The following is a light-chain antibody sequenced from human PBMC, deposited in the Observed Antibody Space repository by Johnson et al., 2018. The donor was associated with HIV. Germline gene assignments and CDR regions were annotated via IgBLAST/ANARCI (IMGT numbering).Light chain of an antibody. CDR1: SSNVGSSF. J-gene: IGLJ1*01. V-gene: IGLV1-51*01. Sequence: QSVLTQPPSVSAAPGQTVTISCSGSSSNVGSSFVSWYRQVPGTAPKLLIYDNNKRPSGIPGRFSGSKSGPSATLGITGLQTGDEADYYCGTWDSSLTSYVFGAGNKVTVL. CDR3: GTWDSSLTSYV. CDR2: DNN.